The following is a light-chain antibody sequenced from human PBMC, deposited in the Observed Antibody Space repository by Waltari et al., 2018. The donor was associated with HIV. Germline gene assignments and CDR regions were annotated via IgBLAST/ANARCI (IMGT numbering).Light chain of an antibody. V-gene: IGKV1-5*03. Sequence: IQMTQSPSTLSASVCDIVTITCRATHNITNSLAWYQVKPGNAPKLLIYRASSVATGVPSRFRGSGTGAAFTLTINSLQPDDFASYYCQQYYTYRTFGQGTKVEI. CDR3: QQYYTYRT. CDR1: HNITNS. CDR2: RAS. J-gene: IGKJ1*01.